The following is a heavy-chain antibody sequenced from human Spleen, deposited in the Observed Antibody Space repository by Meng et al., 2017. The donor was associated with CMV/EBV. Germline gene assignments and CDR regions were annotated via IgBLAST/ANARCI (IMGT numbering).Heavy chain of an antibody. CDR2: ISYDGDDK. CDR3: AREGPYGSGKYSPEGY. D-gene: IGHD3-10*01. CDR1: GFTVSSNY. Sequence: GESLKISCAASGFTVSSNYMSWVRQAPGKGLEWVALISYDGDDKYYADSVKGRFTISRDNSKNILYLQMHSLRPEDTAVYYCAREGPYGSGKYSPEGYWGQGTLVTVSS. V-gene: IGHV3-30*03. J-gene: IGHJ4*02.